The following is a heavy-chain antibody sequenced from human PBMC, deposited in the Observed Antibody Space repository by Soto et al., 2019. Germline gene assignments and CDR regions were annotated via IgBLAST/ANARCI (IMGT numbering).Heavy chain of an antibody. J-gene: IGHJ4*02. Sequence: QVQLVQSGAEVKRPGSSVKVSCEASGGTFDHYTFSWVRQAPGQGPEWIGRVIPLLEVTNYAQNFQNRVILTADKATRTVNMELSSLRSEDSAVYYCTREASAGTFDIWGQGTPVIVSS. CDR1: GGTFDHYT. D-gene: IGHD6-13*01. CDR2: VIPLLEVT. V-gene: IGHV1-69*04. CDR3: TREASAGTFDI.